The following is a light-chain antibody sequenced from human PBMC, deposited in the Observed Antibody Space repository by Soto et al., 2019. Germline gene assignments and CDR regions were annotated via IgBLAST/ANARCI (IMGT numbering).Light chain of an antibody. CDR3: QSYDSGLREMV. CDR1: SSNIGAGYD. Sequence: QSVLTQPPSMSGAPGPRVTISCTGSSSNIGAGYDVHWYQQLPGTAPQLVMYANNNRPSGVPDRFSGSKSDTSASLAITGLQVEEEADYYCQSYDSGLREMVFGGGTKLTVL. J-gene: IGLJ2*01. V-gene: IGLV1-40*01. CDR2: ANN.